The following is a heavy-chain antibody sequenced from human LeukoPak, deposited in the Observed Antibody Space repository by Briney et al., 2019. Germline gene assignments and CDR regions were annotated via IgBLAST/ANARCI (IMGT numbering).Heavy chain of an antibody. Sequence: GGSLRLSCAASGFTFSSYGMHWVRQAPGKGLEWVAVISYDGSNKYYADSVKGRFTISRDNSKNTLYLQMNSLRAEDTAVYYCAKEGYYYDSSGYYRAPPYFDYWGQGTLVTVSS. CDR3: AKEGYYYDSSGYYRAPPYFDY. CDR2: ISYDGSNK. V-gene: IGHV3-30*18. J-gene: IGHJ4*02. CDR1: GFTFSSYG. D-gene: IGHD3-22*01.